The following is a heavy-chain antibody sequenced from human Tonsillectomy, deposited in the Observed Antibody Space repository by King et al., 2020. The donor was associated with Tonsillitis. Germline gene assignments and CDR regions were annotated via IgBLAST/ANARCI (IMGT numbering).Heavy chain of an antibody. D-gene: IGHD2-21*02. J-gene: IGHJ4*02. CDR1: GFTFDDFA. V-gene: IGHV3-9*01. Sequence: VQLVESGGGLVQPGRSLRLSCAVSGFTFDDFAMHWVRQAPGKGLEWVSGLSWNGGNMGYADSVKGRFTISRDNAKNSLYLQMNSLTTEDSALYYCALGVVTAYDYWGQGTLVTVSS. CDR2: LSWNGGNM. CDR3: ALGVVTAYDY.